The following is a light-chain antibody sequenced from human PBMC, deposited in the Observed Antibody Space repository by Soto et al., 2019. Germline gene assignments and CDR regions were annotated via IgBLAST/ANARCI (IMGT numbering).Light chain of an antibody. CDR3: QQYNSYPT. CDR2: DAS. Sequence: DIQMTQSPSTLSASVGDRVTITCRASQTISTWVAWYQQKPGKAPKIFIYDASSLESGVPSRFSGSGSGTEFTLTISSLQPDDFATYYCQQYNSYPTFGQGTKVEIK. CDR1: QTISTW. J-gene: IGKJ2*01. V-gene: IGKV1-5*01.